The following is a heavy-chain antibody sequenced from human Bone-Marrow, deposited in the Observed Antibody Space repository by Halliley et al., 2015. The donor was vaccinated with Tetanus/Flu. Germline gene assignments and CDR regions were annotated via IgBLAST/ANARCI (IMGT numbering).Heavy chain of an antibody. D-gene: IGHD3-10*01. V-gene: IGHV3-23*01. CDR3: AKDVFVAASGDAFDA. J-gene: IGHJ3*01. CDR2: ISGGDGAT. Sequence: SSISGGDGATNYADSVKGRFPISRDNSANTLFLQMNTLRAEDTAVYYCAKDVFVAASGDAFDAWGQGTVVTVSS.